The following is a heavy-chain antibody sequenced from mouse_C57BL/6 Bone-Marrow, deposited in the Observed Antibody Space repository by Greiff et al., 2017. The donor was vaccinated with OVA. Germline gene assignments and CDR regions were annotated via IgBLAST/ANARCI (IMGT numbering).Heavy chain of an antibody. CDR3: ARAGVWDGYSAY. D-gene: IGHD2-3*01. CDR2: IYPGDGDT. Sequence: QVQLKQSGPELVKPGASVKISCKASGYAFSSSWMNWVKQRPGKGLEWIGRIYPGDGDTNYNGKFKGKATLTADKSSSTAYMQLSSLTSEDSAVYFCARAGVWDGYSAYWGQGTLVTVSA. CDR1: GYAFSSSW. J-gene: IGHJ3*01. V-gene: IGHV1-82*01.